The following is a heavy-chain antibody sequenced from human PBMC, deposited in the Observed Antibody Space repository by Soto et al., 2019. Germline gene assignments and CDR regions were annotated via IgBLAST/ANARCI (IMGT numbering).Heavy chain of an antibody. CDR1: GFTLSSHG. V-gene: IGHV3-33*01. D-gene: IGHD3-3*01. CDR3: SRGGSTYYQNFDY. J-gene: IGHJ4*02. CDR2: IWSDGTNK. Sequence: GGSLRLSCAASGFTLSSHGMHWVRQAPNKGLEWEAVIWSDGTNKYYADSVKGRFTVSRDNSKNTLYLQMNSLRAEDTAVYYCSRGGSTYYQNFDYWGQGTLVTVSS.